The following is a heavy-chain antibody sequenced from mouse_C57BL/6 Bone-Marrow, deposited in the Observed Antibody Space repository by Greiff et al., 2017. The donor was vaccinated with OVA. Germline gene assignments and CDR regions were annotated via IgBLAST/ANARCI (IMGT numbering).Heavy chain of an antibody. CDR2: INPNNGGT. CDR1: GYTFTDYN. CDR3: ASYYGSSFAWFAY. Sequence: EVQLQQSGPELVKPGASVKMSCKASGYTFTDYNMHWVKQSHGKSLEWIGYINPNNGGTSYNQKFKGKATLTVNKSSSTAYMELRSLTSEDSAVYYCASYYGSSFAWFAYWGQGTLVTVSA. V-gene: IGHV1-22*01. D-gene: IGHD1-1*01. J-gene: IGHJ3*01.